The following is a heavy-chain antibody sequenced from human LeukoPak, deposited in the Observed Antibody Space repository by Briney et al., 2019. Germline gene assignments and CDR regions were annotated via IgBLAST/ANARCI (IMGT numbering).Heavy chain of an antibody. Sequence: SETLSLTCTFSGGSISSYYWSWIRQPPGKGLEWIGYIFYRGSTNYNPSLKSRVTISIDTSKNQFSLKLSSVTAADTAVYYCARRGADDYGDYGFDYWGQGTLVTVSS. CDR3: ARRGADDYGDYGFDY. CDR1: GGSISSYY. V-gene: IGHV4-59*08. CDR2: IFYRGST. J-gene: IGHJ4*02. D-gene: IGHD4-17*01.